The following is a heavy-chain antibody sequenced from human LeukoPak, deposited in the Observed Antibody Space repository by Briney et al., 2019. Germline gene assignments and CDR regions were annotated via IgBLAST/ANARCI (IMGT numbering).Heavy chain of an antibody. Sequence: SSETLSLTCAVYGGSFSGYYWSWIRQPPGKGLEWIGEINHSGSTNYNPSLKSRVTISVDTSKNQFSLKLSSVTAADTAVYYCARGRTVVTPRSDLVYYYYYMDVWGKGTTVTVSS. J-gene: IGHJ6*03. V-gene: IGHV4-34*01. D-gene: IGHD4-23*01. CDR2: INHSGST. CDR3: ARGRTVVTPRSDLVYYYYYMDV. CDR1: GGSFSGYY.